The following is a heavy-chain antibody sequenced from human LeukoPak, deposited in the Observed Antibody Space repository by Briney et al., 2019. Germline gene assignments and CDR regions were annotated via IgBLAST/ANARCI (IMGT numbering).Heavy chain of an antibody. D-gene: IGHD2-15*01. Sequence: GASVKVSCKASGYTFSSYYVHWVRQAPGQGLEWMGMIIPSDGFTSYAQKFQGRVTMTRDMSTSTVYMELSSLRSDDTAVYYCATGYCSGGSCYAFDIWGQGTMVTVSS. V-gene: IGHV1-46*01. CDR3: ATGYCSGGSCYAFDI. CDR1: GYTFSSYY. CDR2: IIPSDGFT. J-gene: IGHJ3*02.